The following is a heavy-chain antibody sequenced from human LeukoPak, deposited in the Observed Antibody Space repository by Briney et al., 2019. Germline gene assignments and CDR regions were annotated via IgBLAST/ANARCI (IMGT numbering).Heavy chain of an antibody. CDR2: IYYSGST. V-gene: IGHV4-31*03. CDR1: GGSISSGGYY. D-gene: IGHD6-13*01. Sequence: SETLSLTCTVSGGSISSGGYYRSWIRQHPGKGLEWIGYIYYSGSTYYNPSLKSRVTISVDTSKNQFSLKLSSVTAADTAVYYCATYQTAAGTGHDYWGQGTLVTVSS. CDR3: ATYQTAAGTGHDY. J-gene: IGHJ4*02.